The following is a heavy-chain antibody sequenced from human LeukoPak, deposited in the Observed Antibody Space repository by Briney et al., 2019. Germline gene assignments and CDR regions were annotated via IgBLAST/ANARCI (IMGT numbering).Heavy chain of an antibody. CDR2: LIPIYGSA. D-gene: IGHD3-22*01. V-gene: IGHV1-69*13. J-gene: IGHJ3*01. Sequence: ASVKVSCKASGGSFTFTSHAISWVRQAPGQGLEWMGGLIPIYGSANYAQKFRGRVTITSDEPTRTVYMELSSLRPEDSAVYYFAGFFYDNSGDAFDLWGQGTKVTVSS. CDR3: AGFFYDNSGDAFDL. CDR1: GGSFTFTSHA.